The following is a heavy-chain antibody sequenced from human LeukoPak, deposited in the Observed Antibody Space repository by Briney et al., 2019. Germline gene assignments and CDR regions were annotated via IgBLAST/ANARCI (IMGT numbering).Heavy chain of an antibody. Sequence: PGGSLRLSCAASGFAFSSYSMNWVRQAPGKGLEWVSYIRGSSSTIYYADSVKGRFTISRDNAKNSLYLQMNSLRAEDTAVYYCARGGDPFDYWGQGTLVTVSS. D-gene: IGHD3-10*01. CDR2: IRGSSSTI. J-gene: IGHJ4*02. CDR1: GFAFSSYS. V-gene: IGHV3-48*01. CDR3: ARGGDPFDY.